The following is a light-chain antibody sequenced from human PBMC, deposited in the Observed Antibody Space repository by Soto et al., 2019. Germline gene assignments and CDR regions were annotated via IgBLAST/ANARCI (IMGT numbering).Light chain of an antibody. Sequence: EIVMTQSPATLSVSPGESATLSCRASQSVNTNLAWYQQKPGRAPRLLIHGASTRATGIPARFSGSGSGTEFTLNISSLQSEDFAVYYCQQYNNWPPHTFGQGTKVEIK. CDR2: GAS. V-gene: IGKV3-15*01. CDR3: QQYNNWPPHT. J-gene: IGKJ2*01. CDR1: QSVNTN.